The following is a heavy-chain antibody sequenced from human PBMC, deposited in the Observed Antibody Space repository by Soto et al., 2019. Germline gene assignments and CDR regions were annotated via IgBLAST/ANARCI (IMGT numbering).Heavy chain of an antibody. CDR3: ARAPGTTSFPAPSYFDY. CDR2: IYYSGST. CDR1: GGSISSGGYY. Sequence: SETLSLTCTVSGGSISSGGYYWSWIRQHPGKGLEWIGYIYYSGSTYYNPSLKSRVTISVDTSKNQFSLKLSSVTAADTAVYYCARAPGTTSFPAPSYFDYWGQGTLVTVSS. V-gene: IGHV4-31*03. D-gene: IGHD4-4*01. J-gene: IGHJ4*02.